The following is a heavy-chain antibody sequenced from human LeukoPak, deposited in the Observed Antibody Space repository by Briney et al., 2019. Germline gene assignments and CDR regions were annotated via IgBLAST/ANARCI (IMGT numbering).Heavy chain of an antibody. D-gene: IGHD3-22*01. CDR1: GGSISSYF. J-gene: IGHJ4*02. CDR3: ARVSEISPSYYYDSSGYYYFDY. CDR2: IYYSGST. Sequence: SETLSLTCTVSGGSISSYFWSWIRQSPGKGLEWIGYIYYSGSTNYNPSLKSRVTISVDTSKNQFSLKLSSVTAADTAVYYCARVSEISPSYYYDSSGYYYFDYWGQGTLVTVSS. V-gene: IGHV4-59*01.